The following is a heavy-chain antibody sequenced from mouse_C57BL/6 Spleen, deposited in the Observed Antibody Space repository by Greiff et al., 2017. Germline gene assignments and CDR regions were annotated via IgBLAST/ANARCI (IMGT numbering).Heavy chain of an antibody. V-gene: IGHV1-50*01. CDR3: AKSPYYYGSGFAY. Sequence: VQLQQPGDELVKPGASVKLSCKASGYTFTSYWMQWVKQRPGQGLEWIGEIDPSDSYTNYNQKFKGKATLTVDTSSSTAYMQLSSLTSEDSAVYYCAKSPYYYGSGFAYWGQGTLVTVSA. D-gene: IGHD1-1*01. CDR1: GYTFTSYW. CDR2: IDPSDSYT. J-gene: IGHJ3*01.